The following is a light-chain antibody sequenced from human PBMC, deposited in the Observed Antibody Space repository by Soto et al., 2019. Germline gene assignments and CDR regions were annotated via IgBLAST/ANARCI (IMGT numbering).Light chain of an antibody. J-gene: IGKJ2*01. CDR2: AAS. CDR1: QSISSY. V-gene: IGKV1-39*01. Sequence: DIPMTQSPSSLSASVGDRVTITCRASQSISSYLNWYQQKPGKAPKLLIYAASSLQSGVPSRFSGSRSGTDSTLTISSLQPEDFATYYCQQSYSTPYTFGQGTKLEIK. CDR3: QQSYSTPYT.